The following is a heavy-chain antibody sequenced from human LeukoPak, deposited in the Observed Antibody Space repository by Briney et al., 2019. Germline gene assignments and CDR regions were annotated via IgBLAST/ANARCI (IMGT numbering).Heavy chain of an antibody. V-gene: IGHV3-23*01. J-gene: IGHJ4*02. CDR3: AREFNYYDSSTGYYLHYLDY. CDR1: GFTFSSYA. CDR2: ISGSGGST. D-gene: IGHD3-22*01. Sequence: GGSLRLSCAASGFTFSSYAMSWVRQAPGKGLEWVSAISGSGGSTYYADSVKGRFTISRDNSKNTLYLQMNSLRAEDTAVYYCAREFNYYDSSTGYYLHYLDYWGQGTLVTVSS.